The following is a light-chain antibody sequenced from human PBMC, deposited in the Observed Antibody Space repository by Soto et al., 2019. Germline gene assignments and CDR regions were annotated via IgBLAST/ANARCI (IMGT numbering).Light chain of an antibody. Sequence: EIWITQSPATLTESPGEGATLSCKASQNLYNTLAWYQQRPGQPPRLLIYDASTRATGISARFSGSGYGTEFTLTISSLQSVDFAVYFCQQCRNRPLTVGGGT. V-gene: IGKV3-15*01. CDR1: QNLYNT. CDR2: DAS. CDR3: QQCRNRPLT. J-gene: IGKJ4*01.